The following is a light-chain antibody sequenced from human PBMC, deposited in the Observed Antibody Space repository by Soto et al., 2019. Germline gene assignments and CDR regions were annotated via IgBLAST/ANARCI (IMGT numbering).Light chain of an antibody. CDR3: GSYTDSITYV. Sequence: QSALTQPASVSGSLGQSVTISCTGTTSDVGGYNYVSWYQQHPGKAPILMIYEVTNRPSGVSNRFSGSKSGNTASLTISGLQVEDEADYYCGSYTDSITYVFGTGTKVTAL. CDR2: EVT. J-gene: IGLJ1*01. CDR1: TSDVGGYNY. V-gene: IGLV2-14*01.